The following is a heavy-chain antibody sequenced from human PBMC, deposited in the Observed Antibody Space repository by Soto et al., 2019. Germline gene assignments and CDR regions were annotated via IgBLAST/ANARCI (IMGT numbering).Heavy chain of an antibody. CDR1: GGSISSYY. J-gene: IGHJ6*02. Sequence: PSETLSLTCTVSGGSISSYYWSWIRQPPGKGLEWIGYIYYSGSTNYNPSLKSRVTISVDTSKNQFSLELSSVTAADTAVYYCASGWDSRTESVINVWGQGTKVTVSS. D-gene: IGHD3-16*02. CDR2: IYYSGST. V-gene: IGHV4-59*12. CDR3: ASGWDSRTESVINV.